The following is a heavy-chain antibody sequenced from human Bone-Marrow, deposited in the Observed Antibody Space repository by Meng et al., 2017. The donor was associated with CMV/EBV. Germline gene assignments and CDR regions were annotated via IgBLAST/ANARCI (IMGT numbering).Heavy chain of an antibody. CDR2: IIPIFGTA. CDR3: ARGVKGYSSSWAPSESYYGMDV. J-gene: IGHJ6*02. V-gene: IGHV1-69*05. Sequence: SVKVSCKASGGTFSSYAISWVRQAPGQGLEWMGGIIPIFGTANYAQKFQGRVTITTDESTSTAYMELSSLRSEDTAVYYCARGVKGYSSSWAPSESYYGMDVWGPGTTVNVAS. D-gene: IGHD6-13*01. CDR1: GGTFSSYA.